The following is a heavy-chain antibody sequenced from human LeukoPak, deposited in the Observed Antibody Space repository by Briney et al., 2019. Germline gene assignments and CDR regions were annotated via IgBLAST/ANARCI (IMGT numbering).Heavy chain of an antibody. J-gene: IGHJ5*02. CDR2: INPYSGGT. Sequence: ASVKVSCKACGYIFTGYYLHGVRQAPAQGRECMGWINPYSGGTHYAQKFQGRVTMTRRRSIRTAYMELSRLRSDDTAVYYCARVGITMVRGAIITNWFDPWGQGTLLTVYS. CDR1: GYIFTGYY. V-gene: IGHV1-2*02. CDR3: ARVGITMVRGAIITNWFDP. D-gene: IGHD3-10*01.